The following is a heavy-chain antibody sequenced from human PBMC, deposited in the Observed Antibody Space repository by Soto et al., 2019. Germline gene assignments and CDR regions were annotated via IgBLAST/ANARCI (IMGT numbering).Heavy chain of an antibody. D-gene: IGHD1-26*01. CDR1: GYTVSSNY. V-gene: IGHV3-53*02. Sequence: EVQLVETGGGLIQPGGSLRLSCAASGYTVSSNYMSWVRQAPGKGLEWVSIIYSDGSAYYADSVKGRFTISRDNSKNTVYLQMNNVRAEDTPVYHCARGGSYPMNYYGIFVWGQGTTVTVSS. CDR3: ARGGSYPMNYYGIFV. J-gene: IGHJ6*02. CDR2: IYSDGSA.